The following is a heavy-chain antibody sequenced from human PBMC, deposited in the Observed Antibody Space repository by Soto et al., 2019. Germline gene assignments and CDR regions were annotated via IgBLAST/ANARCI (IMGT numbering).Heavy chain of an antibody. Sequence: GESLKISCKGSGYSFTSYWIGWVRQMPGKGLEWMGIIYPGDSDTRYSPSFQGQVTISADKSISTAYLQWSSLKASDTAMYYCAKATYISNPVTDEYYYYGMDVWGQGTTVTVSS. CDR1: GYSFTSYW. J-gene: IGHJ6*02. CDR2: IYPGDSDT. D-gene: IGHD2-21*02. CDR3: AKATYISNPVTDEYYYYGMDV. V-gene: IGHV5-51*01.